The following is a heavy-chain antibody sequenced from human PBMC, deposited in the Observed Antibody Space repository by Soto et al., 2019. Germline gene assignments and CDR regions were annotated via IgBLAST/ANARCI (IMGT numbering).Heavy chain of an antibody. CDR3: ARDYGLNVATAMVDYYYYGLDV. CDR1: GGSISSYY. D-gene: IGHD5-18*01. V-gene: IGHV4-59*01. CDR2: IYYSGST. J-gene: IGHJ6*02. Sequence: PSETLSFTCTVSGGSISSYYWSWIRQPPGKGLEWIGYIYYSGSTNYNPSLKSRVTISVDTSKNQFSLKLSSVTAADTAVYYCARDYGLNVATAMVDYYYYGLDVWGQGTTVTVSS.